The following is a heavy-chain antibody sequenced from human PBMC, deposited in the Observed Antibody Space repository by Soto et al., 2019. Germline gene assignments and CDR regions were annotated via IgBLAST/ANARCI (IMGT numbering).Heavy chain of an antibody. V-gene: IGHV4-34*01. J-gene: IGHJ6*02. Sequence: PSETRSLTCAVYGGSFSGYYWSWIRQPPGKGLEWIGEINHSGSTNYNPSLKSRVTISVDTSKNQFSLKLSSVTAADTAVYYCARGEAVDYYYGMDVWGQGTTVTVSS. CDR1: GGSFSGYY. CDR2: INHSGST. CDR3: ARGEAVDYYYGMDV.